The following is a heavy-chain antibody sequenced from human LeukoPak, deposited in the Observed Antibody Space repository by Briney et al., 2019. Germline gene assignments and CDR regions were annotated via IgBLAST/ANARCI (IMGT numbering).Heavy chain of an antibody. CDR2: IYTSGST. J-gene: IGHJ5*02. D-gene: IGHD1-26*01. CDR1: GGSISSGAYY. V-gene: IGHV4-61*02. Sequence: NSSETLSLTCTVSGGSISSGAYYWSWIRQPAGKGLEWIGRIYTSGSTKYDPSLKSRVTISVDTSKSQLSLKLSSVTAADTAVYYCARGGGTYYGWRVNWFDPWGQGTLVTVSS. CDR3: ARGGGTYYGWRVNWFDP.